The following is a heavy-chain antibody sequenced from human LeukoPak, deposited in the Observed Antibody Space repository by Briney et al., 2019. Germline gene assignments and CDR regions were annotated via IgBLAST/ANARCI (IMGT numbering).Heavy chain of an antibody. D-gene: IGHD5-12*01. V-gene: IGHV3-23*01. Sequence: GGSLRLSCAASGFTFSTYGMSWVRQAPGKGLEWVSTLSTSTTRTYYADSVKGRFTISRDNSKNTLYLQMNSLRAEDTAVYYCATSRTVATLDYWGQGTLVTVSS. CDR2: LSTSTTRT. CDR1: GFTFSTYG. CDR3: ATSRTVATLDY. J-gene: IGHJ4*02.